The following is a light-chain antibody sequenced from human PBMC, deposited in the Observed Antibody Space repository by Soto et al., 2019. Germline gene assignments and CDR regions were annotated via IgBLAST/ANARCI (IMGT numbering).Light chain of an antibody. CDR1: QSVSSY. V-gene: IGKV3-11*01. CDR2: DAS. J-gene: IGKJ2*01. Sequence: EIVLTQSPATLSLSPGERATLSCRASQSVSSYLAWYQQKPGQAPRLLIYDASNRATGIPARFSGSGSGTDFNLTINSLEPEDFAVYYCPQRSNWPYTFGQGTKLEIK. CDR3: PQRSNWPYT.